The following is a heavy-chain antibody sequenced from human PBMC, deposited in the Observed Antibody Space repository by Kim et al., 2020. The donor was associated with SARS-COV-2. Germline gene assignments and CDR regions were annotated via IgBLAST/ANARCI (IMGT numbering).Heavy chain of an antibody. CDR1: GFTVSGSA. CDR3: SSGGGLHQYGMDV. V-gene: IGHV3-73*01. CDR2: IRDKSYNYAT. Sequence: GGSLRLSCAASGFTVSGSAMHWVRQASGKGLEWVGRIRDKSYNYATVYAESVTGRFTISRDDSKNTAYLQMNSLKAEDTAVYYCSSGGGLHQYGMDVWGQGTTVIVSS. D-gene: IGHD2-21*01. J-gene: IGHJ6*02.